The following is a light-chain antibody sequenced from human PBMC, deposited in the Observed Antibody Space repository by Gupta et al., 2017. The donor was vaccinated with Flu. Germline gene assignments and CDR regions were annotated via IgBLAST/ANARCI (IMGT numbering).Light chain of an antibody. CDR2: DVT. J-gene: IGLJ1*01. V-gene: IGLV2-14*01. Sequence: DVGGDNSDSWYQQHPVKGPKLLIFDVTNRPSVVAHRFSGSKSGNTASLTIAELQAYDEADYYCSSYTSISTPYVFGTGTKVTVL. CDR1: DVGGDNS. CDR3: SSYTSISTPYV.